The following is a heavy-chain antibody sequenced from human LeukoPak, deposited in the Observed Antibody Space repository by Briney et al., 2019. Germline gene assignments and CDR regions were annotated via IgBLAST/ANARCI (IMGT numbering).Heavy chain of an antibody. J-gene: IGHJ5*02. Sequence: SETLSLTRAVYGGSFSGYYWSWVRQPPGKGLEWIGEINHSGSTNYNPSLKSRVTISVDTSKNQFSLKLSSVTAADTAVYYCARRITMTPAGFDPWGQGTLVTVSS. CDR1: GGSFSGYY. D-gene: IGHD3-22*01. CDR2: INHSGST. V-gene: IGHV4-34*01. CDR3: ARRITMTPAGFDP.